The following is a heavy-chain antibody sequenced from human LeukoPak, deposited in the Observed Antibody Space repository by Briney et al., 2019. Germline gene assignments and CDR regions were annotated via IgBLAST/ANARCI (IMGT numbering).Heavy chain of an antibody. CDR1: GFTFSSSA. Sequence: GGSLRLSCAASGFTFSSSAMSWVRQVPGKGLEWVSGISASGGSTSYADSVRGRFTISRDNSKNTLYVQMNSLRDEDTAVYYSAKDPTSVGGRHDWLLASWGQATLVTVSS. V-gene: IGHV3-23*01. D-gene: IGHD3-9*01. J-gene: IGHJ5*02. CDR3: AKDPTSVGGRHDWLLAS. CDR2: ISASGGST.